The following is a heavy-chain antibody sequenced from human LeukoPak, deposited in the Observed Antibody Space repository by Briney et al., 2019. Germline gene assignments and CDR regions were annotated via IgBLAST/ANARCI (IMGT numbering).Heavy chain of an antibody. CDR1: GFSLSTSGVG. CDR2: IYWNDDK. V-gene: IGHV2-5*01. J-gene: IGHJ4*02. Sequence: SGPTLVKPTQTLTLTCTFSGFSLSTSGVGVGWIRQPPGRALEWLALIYWNDDKRYSPSLKSRLTITKDTSKNQVVLTMTNMDPVDTATYYCAHRRGSLKQKYSSSWWADYWGQGTLVTVSS. CDR3: AHRRGSLKQKYSSSWWADY. D-gene: IGHD6-13*01.